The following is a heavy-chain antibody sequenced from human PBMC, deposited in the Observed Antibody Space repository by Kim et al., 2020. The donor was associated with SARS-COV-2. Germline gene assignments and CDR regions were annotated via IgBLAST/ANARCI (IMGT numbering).Heavy chain of an antibody. D-gene: IGHD3-22*01. Sequence: ADSVMGRLTISRDNSKNTLYLQMNSLRAEDTAVYYCAKGQNYYDSSGYSFWGQGTLVTVSS. CDR3: AKGQNYYDSSGYSF. V-gene: IGHV3-23*01. J-gene: IGHJ4*02.